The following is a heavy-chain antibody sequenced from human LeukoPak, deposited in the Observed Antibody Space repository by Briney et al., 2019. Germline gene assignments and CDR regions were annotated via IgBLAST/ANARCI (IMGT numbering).Heavy chain of an antibody. Sequence: GGSLRLSCAASGLAFSSYAMSWVRQAPGKGLEWVSTISVASNTFYADSVKGRFTISRDNSRNTVYLQMTSLRADDTAVDYCADYGVSGVRNNFYWGQGTLVTVSS. V-gene: IGHV3-23*01. J-gene: IGHJ4*02. CDR2: ISVASNT. CDR3: ADYGVSGVRNNFY. CDR1: GLAFSSYA. D-gene: IGHD3-3*01.